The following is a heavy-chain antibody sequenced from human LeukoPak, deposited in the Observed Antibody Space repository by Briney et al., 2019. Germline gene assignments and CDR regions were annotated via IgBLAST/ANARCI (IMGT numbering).Heavy chain of an antibody. CDR3: AKEGATSTTSYYYYYMDV. Sequence: GASVKVSCKASGYTFTSYYIHWVRQAPGQGLEWMGIINPSGGSSSYAQKFQGRVTMTRDTSTSTVYMELSSLRSGDTAVYYCAKEGATSTTSYYYYYMDVWGKGTTVTISS. J-gene: IGHJ6*03. CDR1: GYTFTSYY. V-gene: IGHV1-46*01. CDR2: INPSGGSS. D-gene: IGHD1-26*01.